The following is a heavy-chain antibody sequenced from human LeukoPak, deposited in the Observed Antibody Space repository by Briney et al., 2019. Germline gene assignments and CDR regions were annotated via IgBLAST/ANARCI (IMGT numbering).Heavy chain of an antibody. CDR1: GGSFSGYY. CDR3: ATSGWYGTYYYYYMDV. D-gene: IGHD6-19*01. Sequence: PSETLSLTCAVYGGSFSGYYWSWIRQPAGKGLEWIGRIYTSGSTNYNPSLKSRVTISVDTSKNQFSLKLSSVTAADTAVYYCATSGWYGTYYYYYMDVWGKGTTVTISS. J-gene: IGHJ6*03. V-gene: IGHV4-59*10. CDR2: IYTSGST.